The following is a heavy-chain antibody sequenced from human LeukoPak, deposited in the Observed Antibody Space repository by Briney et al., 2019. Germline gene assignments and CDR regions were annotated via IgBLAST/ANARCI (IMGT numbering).Heavy chain of an antibody. CDR1: GFTFSSYG. Sequence: GGSLRLSCAASGFTFSSYGMHWVRQAPGKGLEWVAFIRYDGSNKYYADSVKGRFTISRDNSKNTLYLQMNSLRAEDTAVYYCAKGGGSERSTSQRNYYYYYMDVWGKGTTVTVSS. J-gene: IGHJ6*03. CDR3: AKGGGSERSTSQRNYYYYYMDV. V-gene: IGHV3-30*02. D-gene: IGHD2-2*01. CDR2: IRYDGSNK.